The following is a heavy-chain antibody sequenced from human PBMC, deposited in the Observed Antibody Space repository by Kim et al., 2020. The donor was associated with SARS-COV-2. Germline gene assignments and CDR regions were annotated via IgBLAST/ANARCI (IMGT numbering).Heavy chain of an antibody. CDR1: GGSISSYD. Sequence: SETLSLTCTVSGGSISSYDWSWIRQRPGKGLEWVGYIYYSGSTNYNPSLKSRGTISVDTSKNQFSLKLSSVTAADTAVYYCARVRDSSGYYPFDYCGQGTLVTVSS. CDR3: ARVRDSSGYYPFDY. CDR2: IYYSGST. V-gene: IGHV4-59*13. D-gene: IGHD3-22*01. J-gene: IGHJ4*02.